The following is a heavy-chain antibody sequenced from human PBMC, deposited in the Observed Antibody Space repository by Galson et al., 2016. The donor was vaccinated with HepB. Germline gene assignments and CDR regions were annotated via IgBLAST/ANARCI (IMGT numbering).Heavy chain of an antibody. Sequence: LSLTCTVSGGSISSGAYYWSWIRQPPGKGLEWIGHIYYSGSTYYKPSLKSRVTISVDTSKNQFSLKLSSVTAADTAVYYCARRNNDAAFDIWGQGTMVTVSS. CDR3: ARRNNDAAFDI. CDR1: GGSISSGAYY. J-gene: IGHJ3*02. D-gene: IGHD1/OR15-1a*01. CDR2: IYYSGST. V-gene: IGHV4-30-4*08.